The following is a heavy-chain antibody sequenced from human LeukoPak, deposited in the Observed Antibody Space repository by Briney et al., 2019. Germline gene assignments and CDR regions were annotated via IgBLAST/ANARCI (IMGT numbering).Heavy chain of an antibody. Sequence: GGSLRLSGAASGFTFSSYAMSWVRQAPGKGLEWVSAISGSGGSTYYADSVKGRFTISRDNSKNTLYLQMNSLRAEDTAVYYCAKGIAVAGTYYYYGMDVWGQGTTVTVSS. CDR2: ISGSGGST. J-gene: IGHJ6*02. D-gene: IGHD6-19*01. V-gene: IGHV3-23*01. CDR3: AKGIAVAGTYYYYGMDV. CDR1: GFTFSSYA.